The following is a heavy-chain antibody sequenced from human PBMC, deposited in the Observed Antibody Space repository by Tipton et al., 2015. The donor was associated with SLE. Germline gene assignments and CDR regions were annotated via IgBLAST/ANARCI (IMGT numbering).Heavy chain of an antibody. D-gene: IGHD3-3*01. CDR3: ATGATYYDFWTGPDYYYYYGMDV. J-gene: IGHJ6*02. CDR2: IYTSGST. CDR1: GGSISSGGYY. Sequence: TLSLTCTVSGGSISSGGYYWSWIRQHPGKGLEWIGYIYTSGSTNYNPSLKSRVTISVDTSKNQFSLKLSSVTAADTAVYYCATGATYYDFWTGPDYYYYYGMDVWGQGTTVTVSS. V-gene: IGHV4-61*08.